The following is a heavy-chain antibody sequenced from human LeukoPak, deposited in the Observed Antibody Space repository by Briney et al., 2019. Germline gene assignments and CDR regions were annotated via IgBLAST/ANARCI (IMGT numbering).Heavy chain of an antibody. Sequence: ASVKVSCKASGYTFTSYYMHWVRHAPGQGLEWMGIINPRGGSTDYAQKFQGRVTMTSDTSTSTVYMELKSLRSEDTAVYFCARVGATGATADNWGQGTLVTVSS. CDR2: INPRGGST. CDR3: ARVGATGATADN. V-gene: IGHV1-46*01. J-gene: IGHJ4*02. CDR1: GYTFTSYY. D-gene: IGHD2-21*02.